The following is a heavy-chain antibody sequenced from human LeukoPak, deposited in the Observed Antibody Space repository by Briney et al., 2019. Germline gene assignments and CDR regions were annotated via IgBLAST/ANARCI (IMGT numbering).Heavy chain of an antibody. CDR3: ARGRIAVAGAYLY. V-gene: IGHV4-34*01. CDR1: GGSFSGYY. CDR2: INHSGST. D-gene: IGHD6-19*01. Sequence: PSETLSLTCAVYGGSFSGYYRSWIRQPPGKGLEWIGEINHSGSTNYNPSLKSRVTISVDTSKNQFSLKLSSVTAADTAVYYCARGRIAVAGAYLYWGQGTLVTVSS. J-gene: IGHJ4*02.